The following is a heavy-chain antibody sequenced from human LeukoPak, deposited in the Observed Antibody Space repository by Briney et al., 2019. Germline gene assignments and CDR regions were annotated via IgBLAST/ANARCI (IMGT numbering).Heavy chain of an antibody. J-gene: IGHJ4*02. D-gene: IGHD2-2*01. Sequence: SETLSLTCTVSGGSISSYYWSWIRQPPGKGLEWIGYIYYSGSTNYNPSLKSRVTISVDTSKNQFSLKLSSVTAADTAVYYCARDTRLPPAAIGGDFDYWGQGTLVTVSS. CDR3: ARDTRLPPAAIGGDFDY. CDR2: IYYSGST. V-gene: IGHV4-59*01. CDR1: GGSISSYY.